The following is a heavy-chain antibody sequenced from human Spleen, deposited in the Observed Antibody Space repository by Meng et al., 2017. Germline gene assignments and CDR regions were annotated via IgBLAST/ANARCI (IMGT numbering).Heavy chain of an antibody. CDR2: INTDASST. V-gene: IGHV3-74*03. Sequence: GESLKISCAASGFTFSSYNMHWVRQTPGEGLVWVSRINTDASSTTYADSVKGRFTISRDDAKNTVYLQMNSLRAEDTAVYYCARAGLGASFDPFDIWGQGTMVTVSS. D-gene: IGHD1-26*01. CDR1: GFTFSSYN. J-gene: IGHJ3*02. CDR3: ARAGLGASFDPFDI.